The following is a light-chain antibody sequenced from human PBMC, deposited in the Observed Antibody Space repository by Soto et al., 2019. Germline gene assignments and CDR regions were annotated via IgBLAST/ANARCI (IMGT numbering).Light chain of an antibody. CDR2: RNN. CDR1: SSNIGSNY. V-gene: IGLV1-47*01. CDR3: AAWDDSLSGGV. Sequence: QSVLTQPPSASGTPGQRVTISCSGSSSNIGSNYVYWYQQLPGTAPKLLIYRNNQRPSGVPDRFSGSKSGTSASLAISGLGSEDGADYYCAAWDDSLSGGVFGGGTKVTVL. J-gene: IGLJ3*02.